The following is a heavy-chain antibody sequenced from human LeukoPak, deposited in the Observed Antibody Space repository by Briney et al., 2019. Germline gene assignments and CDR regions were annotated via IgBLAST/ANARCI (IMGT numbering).Heavy chain of an antibody. Sequence: GGSLRLSCAASGFTFSSYAMSWVRQAPGKGLEWVSAISGSGGSTYYADSVKGRFTISRDNSKNTLYLQMNSLRAEDTAVYYCANRIVGASDYFDYWGQGTLVTVFS. D-gene: IGHD1-26*01. CDR2: ISGSGGST. CDR1: GFTFSSYA. V-gene: IGHV3-23*01. J-gene: IGHJ4*02. CDR3: ANRIVGASDYFDY.